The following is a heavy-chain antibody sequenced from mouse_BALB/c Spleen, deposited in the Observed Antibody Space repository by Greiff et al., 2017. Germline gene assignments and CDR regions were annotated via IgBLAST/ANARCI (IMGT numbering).Heavy chain of an antibody. Sequence: EVQGVESGGGLVQPGGSLKLSCAASGFTFSSYGMSWVRQTPDKRLELVATISSGGSYTYYPDSVKGRFTISRDNAKNTLYLQMSSLKSEDTAMYYCARHGEGYYFDYWGQGTTLTVSS. J-gene: IGHJ2*01. CDR1: GFTFSSYG. V-gene: IGHV5-6*01. CDR2: ISSGGSYT. CDR3: ARHGEGYYFDY.